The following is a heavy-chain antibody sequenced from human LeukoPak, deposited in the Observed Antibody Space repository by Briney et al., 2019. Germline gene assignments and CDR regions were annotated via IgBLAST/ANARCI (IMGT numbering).Heavy chain of an antibody. Sequence: PGGSLRLSCAASGFTFSNYAMNWVRQAPGKGLEWVSTISGSGSNAYYPDSVKGRSTISRDNSKNTLYLQMNSLRAEDMAVYYCAKVFYHGSGSQLFDYWGQGTLVTVSS. CDR2: ISGSGSNA. D-gene: IGHD3-10*01. CDR3: AKVFYHGSGSQLFDY. J-gene: IGHJ4*02. V-gene: IGHV3-23*01. CDR1: GFTFSNYA.